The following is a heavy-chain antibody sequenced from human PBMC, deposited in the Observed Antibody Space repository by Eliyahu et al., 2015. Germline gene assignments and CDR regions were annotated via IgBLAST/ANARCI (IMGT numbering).Heavy chain of an antibody. CDR1: GYTFTSXA. CDR2: INAGNGNT. Sequence: QVQLVQSGAEVKKPGASVKVSCKASGYTFTSXAMHWVRQAPGQRXEWMGWINAGNGNTKYSQKFQGRVTITRDTSASTAYMELSSLRSEDTAVYYCATVPYSSSWQSRLDYWGQGTLVTVSS. V-gene: IGHV1-3*01. J-gene: IGHJ4*02. CDR3: ATVPYSSSWQSRLDY. D-gene: IGHD6-13*01.